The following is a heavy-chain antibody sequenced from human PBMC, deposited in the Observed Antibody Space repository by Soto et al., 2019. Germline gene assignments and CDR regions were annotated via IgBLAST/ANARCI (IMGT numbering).Heavy chain of an antibody. CDR2: ISGSGGST. Sequence: GGSLRLSCAASGFTFSSYAMSWVRQAPGKGLEWVSAISGSGGSTYYADSVKGRFTISRDNSKNTLYLQMNSLRVDDTAVYYCAKAVRELTSASGMDVWGQGTTVTVSS. CDR3: AKAVRELTSASGMDV. CDR1: GFTFSSYA. V-gene: IGHV3-23*01. D-gene: IGHD1-26*01. J-gene: IGHJ6*02.